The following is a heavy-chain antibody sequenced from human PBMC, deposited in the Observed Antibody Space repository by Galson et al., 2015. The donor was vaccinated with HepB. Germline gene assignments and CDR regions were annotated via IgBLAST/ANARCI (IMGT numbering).Heavy chain of an antibody. CDR2: ISFDGRNR. CDR1: GFTFNNYD. CDR3: ARGGAYYASGSFFPFDP. V-gene: IGHV3-30*04. J-gene: IGHJ5*02. D-gene: IGHD3-10*01. Sequence: SLRLSCAASGFTFNNYDVHWVRQAPGKGLEWVALISFDGRNRYYADSVKGRFIISRDQSKSTLYLQMGRLRVEDTAVYHCARGGAYYASGSFFPFDPWGQGTLVTVSS.